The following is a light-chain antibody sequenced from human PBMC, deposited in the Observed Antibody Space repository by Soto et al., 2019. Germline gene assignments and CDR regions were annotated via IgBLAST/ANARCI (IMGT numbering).Light chain of an antibody. V-gene: IGLV2-18*01. CDR3: SLYTSENAYV. Sequence: QSALTQPPSVSGSPGQSVTISCTGTSTDFVSYSRVSWYQQPPGTAPKLMIYEVSKRPSGVPDRFSGSKSGNTASLTISGLQAEDEADYYCSLYTSENAYVFGTGTKVTVL. J-gene: IGLJ1*01. CDR2: EVS. CDR1: STDFVSYSR.